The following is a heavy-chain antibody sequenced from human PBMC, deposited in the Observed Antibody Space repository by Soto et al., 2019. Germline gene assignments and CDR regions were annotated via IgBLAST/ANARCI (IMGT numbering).Heavy chain of an antibody. J-gene: IGHJ4*02. D-gene: IGHD2-21*02. CDR3: ARQRTTVVTQAYFDH. CDR2: IYYSGRT. CDR1: GXSISSSSYY. V-gene: IGHV4-39*01. Sequence: XTLSLPCIVSGXSISSSSYYWGWIRQPPGKGLEWIGSIYYSGRTYYNPSFKSRVTISIDTSKNQFSLKLSSVTATDTAVYYCARQRTTVVTQAYFDHWGQGALVTVSS.